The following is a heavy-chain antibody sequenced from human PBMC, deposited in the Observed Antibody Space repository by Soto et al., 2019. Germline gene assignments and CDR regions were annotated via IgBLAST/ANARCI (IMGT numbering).Heavy chain of an antibody. Sequence: GPPVKVSCKASGGTFSSYRINWVRQAPGQGLEWVGGIVPIYRTADYAQKFQGRVTITADESARTAYMELRSLKSQDTAVYYCARDSGAKLSSSWGQGTLVTVSS. V-gene: IGHV1-69*13. CDR3: ARDSGAKLSSS. J-gene: IGHJ4*02. D-gene: IGHD6-13*01. CDR2: IVPIYRTA. CDR1: GGTFSSYR.